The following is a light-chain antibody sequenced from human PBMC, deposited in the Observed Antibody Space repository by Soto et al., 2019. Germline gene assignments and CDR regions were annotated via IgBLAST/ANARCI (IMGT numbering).Light chain of an antibody. Sequence: EIVLTQSPGTLSLSVGERATLSCRASQSVSSSYLTWYQQKPGQAPRLLIYGASSRATGIPDRFSGSGSGTDFTLTISRLEPEDFAVYFCQQYGSSPPYTFGQGTKLEIK. CDR2: GAS. CDR1: QSVSSSY. J-gene: IGKJ2*01. V-gene: IGKV3-20*01. CDR3: QQYGSSPPYT.